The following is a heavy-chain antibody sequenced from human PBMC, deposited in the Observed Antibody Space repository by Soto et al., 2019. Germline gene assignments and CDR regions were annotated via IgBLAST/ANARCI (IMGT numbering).Heavy chain of an antibody. J-gene: IGHJ4*02. V-gene: IGHV3-15*07. CDR2: IKSKTDGGTT. Sequence: EVQLVESGGGLVKPGGSLRLSCAASGFTFSNAWMNWVRQAPGKGLEWVGRIKSKTDGGTTDYAAPVKGRITISRDDSKNTLYLQMNSLKTEDTAVYYCTTHPLTTYYYDSSGYYYFDYWGQGTLVTVSS. CDR1: GFTFSNAW. D-gene: IGHD3-22*01. CDR3: TTHPLTTYYYDSSGYYYFDY.